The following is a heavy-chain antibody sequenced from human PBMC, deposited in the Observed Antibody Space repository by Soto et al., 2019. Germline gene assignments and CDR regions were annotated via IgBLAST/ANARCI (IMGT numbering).Heavy chain of an antibody. V-gene: IGHV3-48*02. J-gene: IGHJ6*02. D-gene: IGHD6-6*01. CDR2: ISSSSSTI. CDR3: ANLLGYSSSSLETRVTYGMDV. Sequence: EVQLVESGGGLVQPGGSLRLSCAASGFTFSSYSMNWVRQAPGKGLEWVSYISSSSSTIYYADSVKGRFTISRDNAKNSLYLQMNSLRDEDTAVYYCANLLGYSSSSLETRVTYGMDVWGQGTTVTVSS. CDR1: GFTFSSYS.